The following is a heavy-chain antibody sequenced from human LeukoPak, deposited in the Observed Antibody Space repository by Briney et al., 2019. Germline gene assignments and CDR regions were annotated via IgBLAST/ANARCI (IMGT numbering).Heavy chain of an antibody. CDR1: GYSFTSYY. J-gene: IGHJ5*02. D-gene: IGHD3-10*01. V-gene: IGHV1-8*01. CDR3: ARGTYYYGSGSSNWFDP. Sequence: ASVKVSCKASGYSFTSYYMHWVRQATGQGLEWMGWMNPNSGNTGYAQKFQGRVTITRNTSISTAYMELSSLRSEDTAVYYCARGTYYYGSGSSNWFDPWGQGTLVTVSS. CDR2: MNPNSGNT.